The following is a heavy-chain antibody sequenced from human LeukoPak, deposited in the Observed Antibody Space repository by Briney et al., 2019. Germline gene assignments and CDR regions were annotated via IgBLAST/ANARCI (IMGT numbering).Heavy chain of an antibody. Sequence: GASVKVSCKASGYTFTGYYMHWVRQAPGQGLEWMGRINPNSGGTNYAQKFQGRVTTTRDTSISTAYMELSRLRSDDTAVYYCAGPGIAAAGSWSYYYYGMDVWGQGTTVTVSS. V-gene: IGHV1-2*06. D-gene: IGHD6-13*01. CDR1: GYTFTGYY. J-gene: IGHJ6*02. CDR3: AGPGIAAAGSWSYYYYGMDV. CDR2: INPNSGGT.